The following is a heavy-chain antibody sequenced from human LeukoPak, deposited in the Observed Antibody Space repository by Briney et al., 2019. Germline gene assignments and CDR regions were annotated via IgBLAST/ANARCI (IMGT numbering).Heavy chain of an antibody. CDR2: INAGNGNT. CDR3: ATYSGSYGGYALDI. D-gene: IGHD1-26*01. Sequence: ASVKVSCKASGYTFTSYAMHWVRQAPGQRLEWMGWINAGNGNTKYSQKFQGRVTITRDTSASTAYMELSSLRSEDTAVYYCATYSGSYGGYALDIWGQGTMVTVSS. CDR1: GYTFTSYA. J-gene: IGHJ3*02. V-gene: IGHV1-3*01.